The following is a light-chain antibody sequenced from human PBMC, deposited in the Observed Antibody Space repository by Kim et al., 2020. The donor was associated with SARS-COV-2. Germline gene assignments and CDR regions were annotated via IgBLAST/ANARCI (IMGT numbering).Light chain of an antibody. V-gene: IGKV1-9*01. J-gene: IGKJ4*01. CDR1: QGIISN. CDR3: QQHHSFPLT. CDR2: SAF. Sequence: ASVGDTVTITWRASQGIISNLDWYQQRPGKAPNLLIYSAFTLHSGVPSRFSGSGSGTDFTLTITSLQPEDFATYHCQQHHSFPLTFGGGTKGEI.